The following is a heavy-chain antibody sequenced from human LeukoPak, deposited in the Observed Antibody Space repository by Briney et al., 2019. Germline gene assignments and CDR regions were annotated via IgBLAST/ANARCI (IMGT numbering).Heavy chain of an antibody. CDR2: IYTSGST. V-gene: IGHV4-61*02. J-gene: IGHJ4*02. CDR1: GGSISSGSYY. D-gene: IGHD3-10*01. CDR3: AREERRVRGVISY. Sequence: PSQTLSLTCTVSGGSISSGSYYWSWIRQPAGKGLEWIGRIYTSGSTNYNPSLKSRVTISVDTSKNQFSLKLSSVTAADTAVYYCAREERRVRGVISYWGQGTLVTVSS.